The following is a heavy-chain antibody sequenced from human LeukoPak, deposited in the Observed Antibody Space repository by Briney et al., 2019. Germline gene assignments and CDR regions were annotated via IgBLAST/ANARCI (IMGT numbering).Heavy chain of an antibody. Sequence: AISGSGGSTYYADSVKGRFTISRGNSKNTLYLQMNSLRAEDTAVYYCAKSRDVVATVFDYWGQGTLVTVSS. V-gene: IGHV3-23*01. CDR2: ISGSGGST. CDR3: AKSRDVVATVFDY. J-gene: IGHJ4*02. D-gene: IGHD5-12*01.